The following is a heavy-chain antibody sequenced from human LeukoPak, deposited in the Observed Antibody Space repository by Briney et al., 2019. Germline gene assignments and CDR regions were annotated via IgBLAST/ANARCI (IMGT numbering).Heavy chain of an antibody. CDR3: ARPWTFGATTTFDY. CDR2: INHSGST. D-gene: IGHD1-26*01. CDR1: GGSFSGYY. J-gene: IGHJ4*02. Sequence: PSETLSLTCAVYGGSFSGYYWSWIRQPPGKGLEWIGEINHSGSTNCNPSLKSRVTISVDTSKNQFSLKLSSVTAADTAVYYCARPWTFGATTTFDYWGQGTLVTVSS. V-gene: IGHV4-34*01.